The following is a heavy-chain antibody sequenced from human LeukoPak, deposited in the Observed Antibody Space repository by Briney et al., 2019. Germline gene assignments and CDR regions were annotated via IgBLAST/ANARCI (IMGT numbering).Heavy chain of an antibody. J-gene: IGHJ4*02. V-gene: IGHV4-34*01. Sequence: SETLSLTCAVYGGSFSGYYWSWIRQPPGKGLEWIGEINHSGSTNYNPSLKSRVTISVDTSKNQFSLKLSSVTAADTAVYYCARHDFGRDIVVVPAAAFDYWGQGTLVTVSS. D-gene: IGHD2-2*01. CDR3: ARHDFGRDIVVVPAAAFDY. CDR1: GGSFSGYY. CDR2: INHSGST.